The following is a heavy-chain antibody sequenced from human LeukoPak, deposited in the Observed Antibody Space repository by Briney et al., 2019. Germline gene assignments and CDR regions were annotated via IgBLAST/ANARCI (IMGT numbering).Heavy chain of an antibody. Sequence: GGSLRLSCAASGFTFSSYAMSWVRQAPGKGLEWVSAISGSGGSTYYADSVKGRFTISRDNSKNTLYLQMNSLRAEDTAVYYCARDLQYDSSGYYYNWGQGTLVTVSS. CDR1: GFTFSSYA. CDR3: ARDLQYDSSGYYYN. J-gene: IGHJ4*02. CDR2: ISGSGGST. D-gene: IGHD3-22*01. V-gene: IGHV3-23*01.